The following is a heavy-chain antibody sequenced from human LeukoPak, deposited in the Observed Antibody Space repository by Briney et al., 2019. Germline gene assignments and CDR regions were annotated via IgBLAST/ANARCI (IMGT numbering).Heavy chain of an antibody. V-gene: IGHV3-30*18. D-gene: IGHD6-13*01. CDR2: ISYDGSNK. CDR3: AKASYSSSWPPYFDY. Sequence: GGSLRLSCAASGFTFSSYAMSWVRQAPGKGLEWVAVISYDGSNKYYADSVKGRFTISRDNSKNTLYLQMNSLRAEDTAVYYCAKASYSSSWPPYFDYWGQGTLVTVSS. CDR1: GFTFSSYA. J-gene: IGHJ4*02.